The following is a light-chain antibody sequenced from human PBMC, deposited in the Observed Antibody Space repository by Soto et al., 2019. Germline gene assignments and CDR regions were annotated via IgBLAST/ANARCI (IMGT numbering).Light chain of an antibody. CDR2: EVI. V-gene: IGLV2-8*01. Sequence: QSALTQPPSASGSPGQSVTISCAGTSSDVGDYDYVSWYQLHPGKAPKLLIYEVIKRPSGVPDRFSGSKTGNTASLTVSGLQAEDEADYYCSSYAGSNGVVFGGGTMVTVL. CDR1: SSDVGDYDY. CDR3: SSYAGSNGVV. J-gene: IGLJ3*02.